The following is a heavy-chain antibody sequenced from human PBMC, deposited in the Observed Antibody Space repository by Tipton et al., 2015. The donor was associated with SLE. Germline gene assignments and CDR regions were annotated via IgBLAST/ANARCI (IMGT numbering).Heavy chain of an antibody. CDR1: GGSISSSSYY. CDR3: ARDRGGNSSVYFDY. CDR2: IYFSGSAYST. D-gene: IGHD4-23*01. J-gene: IGHJ4*02. V-gene: IGHV4-39*07. Sequence: TLSLTCTVSGGSISSSSYYWGWIRQPPGKGLEWIGDIYFSGSAYSTYYNPSPKSRVTISVDKPENHFSLRLSAVTAADTAVYYCARDRGGNSSVYFDYWGQGTLVTVSS.